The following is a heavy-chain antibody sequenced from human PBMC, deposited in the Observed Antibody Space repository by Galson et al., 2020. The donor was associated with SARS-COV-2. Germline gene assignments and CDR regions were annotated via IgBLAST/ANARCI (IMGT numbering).Heavy chain of an antibody. Sequence: SETLSLTCTVSGGSITSGGYSWSWIRQPPGKGLEWIGYVYQSGATHYNPSLKSRLTISMDRSKNQLSLKLTSVTAADTAVYYCARRCVSGRSPDWYLDLWGRGTLVTVSA. J-gene: IGHJ2*01. CDR3: ARRCVSGRSPDWYLDL. CDR2: VYQSGAT. V-gene: IGHV4-30-2*01. CDR1: GGSITSGGYS.